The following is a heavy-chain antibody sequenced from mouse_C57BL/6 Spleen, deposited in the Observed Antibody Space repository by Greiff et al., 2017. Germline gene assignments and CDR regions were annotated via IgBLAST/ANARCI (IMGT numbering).Heavy chain of an antibody. D-gene: IGHD3-2*02. CDR2: INPNNGGT. V-gene: IGHV1-26*01. CDR1: GYTFTDYY. J-gene: IGHJ2*01. CDR3: ARQLRPFDY. Sequence: VQLQQSGPELVKPGASVKISCKASGYTFTDYYMNWVKQSHGKSLEWIGDINPNNGGTSYNQKFKGKATLTVDKSTSTAYMELRSLTSEDSAVYYCARQLRPFDYWGQGTTLTVSS.